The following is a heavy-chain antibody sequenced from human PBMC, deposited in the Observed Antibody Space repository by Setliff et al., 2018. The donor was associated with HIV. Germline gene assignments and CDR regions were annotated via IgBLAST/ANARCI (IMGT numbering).Heavy chain of an antibody. CDR2: ISTSGTSK. CDR1: GFTFSSHD. D-gene: IGHD6-19*01. J-gene: IGHJ1*01. V-gene: IGHV3-11*04. CDR3: ARDWAGPGFQY. Sequence: GGSLRLSCAASGFTFSSHDMSWIRQAPGKGLEWVSYISTSGTSKYYADSVRGRFTVSRDNAKNSLYLQMNSLRAEDTAVYYCARDWAGPGFQYWGQGTLVTVSS.